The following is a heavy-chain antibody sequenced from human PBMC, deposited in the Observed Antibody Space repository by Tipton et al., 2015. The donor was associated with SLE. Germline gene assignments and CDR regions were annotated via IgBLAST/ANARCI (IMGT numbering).Heavy chain of an antibody. J-gene: IGHJ4*02. V-gene: IGHV3-7*01. CDR1: GFTFSSYW. CDR2: IKQDGSEK. CDR3: ARDGPQREYSSSSPGGY. D-gene: IGHD6-6*01. Sequence: SLRLSCAASGFTFSSYWMSWVRQAPGKGLEWVANIKQDGSEKYYVDSVKGRFTISRDNAKNSLYLQMNSLRAEDTAVYYCARDGPQREYSSSSPGGYWGQGTLVTVSS.